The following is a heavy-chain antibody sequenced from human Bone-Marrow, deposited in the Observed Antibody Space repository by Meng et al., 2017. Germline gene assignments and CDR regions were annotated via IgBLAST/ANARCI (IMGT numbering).Heavy chain of an antibody. D-gene: IGHD3-3*01. V-gene: IGHV3-53*01. CDR2: IYSGGST. CDR1: GFTFSSYS. CDR3: ARSYDFWSGPFDY. J-gene: IGHJ4*02. Sequence: GESLKISCAASGFTFSSYSMNWVRQAPGKGLEWVSVIYSGGSTYYADSVKGRFTISRDNSKNTLYLQMNSLRAEDTAVYYCARSYDFWSGPFDYWGQGTLVTVSS.